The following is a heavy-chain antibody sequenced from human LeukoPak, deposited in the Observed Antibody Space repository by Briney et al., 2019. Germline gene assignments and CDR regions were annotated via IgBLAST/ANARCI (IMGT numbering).Heavy chain of an antibody. Sequence: SETLSLTCTVSGGSISSYYWSWIRQPPGKGLEWIGYIYYSGSTNYNPSLKSRVTISVDTSKNQFSLKLSSVTAADTAVYYCASQGSGSYYRYFDYWGQGTLVTVSS. CDR3: ASQGSGSYYRYFDY. V-gene: IGHV4-59*08. J-gene: IGHJ4*02. CDR1: GGSISSYY. CDR2: IYYSGST. D-gene: IGHD3-10*01.